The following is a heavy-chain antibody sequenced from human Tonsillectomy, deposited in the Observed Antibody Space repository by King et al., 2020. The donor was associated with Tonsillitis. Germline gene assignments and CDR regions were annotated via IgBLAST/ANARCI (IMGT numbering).Heavy chain of an antibody. V-gene: IGHV4-30-4*07. Sequence: QLQESGPGLVKASQTLSLTCAVSGGSLSSGDYSWSWIRQPPGKGLEWIGYIFYSGSTYYSPSLKSRVIISVDTSKNQFSLKLSSVTAADTAVYYCASLAYYYDSSGYPVPNWFDPWGQGTLVTVSS. CDR3: ASLAYYYDSSGYPVPNWFDP. D-gene: IGHD3-22*01. CDR1: GGSLSSGDYS. J-gene: IGHJ5*02. CDR2: IFYSGST.